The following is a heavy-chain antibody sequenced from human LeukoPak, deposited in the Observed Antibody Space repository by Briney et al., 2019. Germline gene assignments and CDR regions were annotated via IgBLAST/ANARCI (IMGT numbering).Heavy chain of an antibody. J-gene: IGHJ6*02. Sequence: ASVKVSCKADGYTFTSYFISWARQAPGQGLEWMGWISAYNGNANYAQKFLGRFTMTTDTATSTAYMELRSLRSDDTAVFYCARADYYSAMDVWGQGTSVTVSS. CDR1: GYTFTSYF. CDR2: ISAYNGNA. V-gene: IGHV1-18*01. CDR3: ARADYYSAMDV.